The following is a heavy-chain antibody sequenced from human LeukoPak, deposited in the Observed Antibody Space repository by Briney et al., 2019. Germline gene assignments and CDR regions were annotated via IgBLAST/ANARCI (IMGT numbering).Heavy chain of an antibody. CDR3: AKDVRSSGSYYTDY. Sequence: GGSLRLSCAASGFIFSSYGMHWVRQAPGKGLEWVAVISYDGSNKYYVDSVKGRFTISRDNSKNTLYLQMNSLRAEDTAVYYCAKDVRSSGSYYTDYWGQGTLVTVSS. V-gene: IGHV3-30*18. CDR2: ISYDGSNK. D-gene: IGHD3-10*01. J-gene: IGHJ4*02. CDR1: GFIFSSYG.